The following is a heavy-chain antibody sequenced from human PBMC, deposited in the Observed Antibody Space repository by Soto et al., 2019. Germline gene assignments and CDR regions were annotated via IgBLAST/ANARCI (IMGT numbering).Heavy chain of an antibody. D-gene: IGHD6-19*01. CDR1: GYTFTSYG. V-gene: IGHV1-18*01. CDR2: ISAYNGNT. J-gene: IGHJ6*02. Sequence: QVQLVQSGAEVKKPGASVKVSCKASGYTFTSYGISWVRQAPGQGLEWMGWISAYNGNTNYAQKLQGRVTMTTDTSTSTAYMELRSLRSDDTAVYYCARAATWEHGGWYPSEYYYYYYGMDVWGQGTTVTVSS. CDR3: ARAATWEHGGWYPSEYYYYYYGMDV.